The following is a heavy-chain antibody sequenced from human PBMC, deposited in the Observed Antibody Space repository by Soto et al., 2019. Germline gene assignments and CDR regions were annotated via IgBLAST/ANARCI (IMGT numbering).Heavy chain of an antibody. V-gene: IGHV1-2*04. CDR3: AKGGMVRGVIGYYYYMDV. Sequence: ASVKVSCKASGYTFTGYYMHWVRQAPGQGLEWMGWINPNSGGTNYAQKFQGWVTMTRDTSISTAYMELNSLRAEDTAVYYCAKGGMVRGVIGYYYYMDVWGKGTTVTVSS. J-gene: IGHJ6*03. D-gene: IGHD3-10*01. CDR2: INPNSGGT. CDR1: GYTFTGYY.